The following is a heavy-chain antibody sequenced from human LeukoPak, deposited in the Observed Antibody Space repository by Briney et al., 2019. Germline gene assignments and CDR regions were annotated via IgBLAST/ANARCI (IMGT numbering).Heavy chain of an antibody. CDR3: ARDYYGSGSYFDY. V-gene: IGHV4-31*03. CDR1: GGSISSGGYY. J-gene: IGHJ4*02. D-gene: IGHD3-10*01. Sequence: SETLSLTRTVSGGSISSGGYYWSWIRQHPGKGLEWIVYIYYSGSAYYDPSLKSRVTISVDTSKNQFSLKLSSVTAADTAVYYCARDYYGSGSYFDYWGQGTLVTVSS. CDR2: IYYSGSA.